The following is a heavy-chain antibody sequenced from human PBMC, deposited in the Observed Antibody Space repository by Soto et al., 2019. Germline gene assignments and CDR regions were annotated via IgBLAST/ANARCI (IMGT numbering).Heavy chain of an antibody. V-gene: IGHV4-30-4*01. J-gene: IGHJ4*02. CDR3: ARDRSNSPDYFDY. CDR1: GGSISSDDYY. Sequence: SETLSLTCTVSGGSISSDDYYWSWIRQPPGKGLEWIGYIYYNGRTDYNPSLKSRVIISIDTSKNQFSLNLNSVSAADTAVYYCARDRSNSPDYFDYWGQGTLVTVYS. D-gene: IGHD6-6*01. CDR2: IYYNGRT.